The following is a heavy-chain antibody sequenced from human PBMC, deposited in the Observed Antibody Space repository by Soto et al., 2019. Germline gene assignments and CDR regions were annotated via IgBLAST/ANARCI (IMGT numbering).Heavy chain of an antibody. Sequence: GASVKVSCKASGYSFTNNDVSWVRQATGQGLEWMGWMNPGSGDTGYARKFQGRVTMTRDISTATAYMELSSLRSDDTATYDCARMATFGSLNWFDPWGPGTLVTVSS. V-gene: IGHV1-8*01. CDR1: GYSFTNND. J-gene: IGHJ5*02. CDR3: ARMATFGSLNWFDP. D-gene: IGHD3-16*01. CDR2: MNPGSGDT.